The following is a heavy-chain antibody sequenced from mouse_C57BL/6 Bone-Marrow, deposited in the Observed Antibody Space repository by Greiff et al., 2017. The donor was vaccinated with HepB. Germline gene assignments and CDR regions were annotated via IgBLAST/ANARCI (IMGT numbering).Heavy chain of an antibody. J-gene: IGHJ4*01. V-gene: IGHV14-4*01. Sequence: EVQLQESGAELVRPGASVKLSCTASGFNIKDDYMHWVKQRPEQGLEWIGWIDPENGDTEYASKFQGKATITADTSSNTAYLQLSSLTSEDTAVYYCTTFGDAMDYWGQGTSVTVSS. CDR1: GFNIKDDY. CDR3: TTFGDAMDY. CDR2: IDPENGDT.